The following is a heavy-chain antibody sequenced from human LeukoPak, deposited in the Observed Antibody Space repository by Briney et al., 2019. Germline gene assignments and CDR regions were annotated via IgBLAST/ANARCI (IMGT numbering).Heavy chain of an antibody. CDR1: GLTVSSNY. J-gene: IGHJ4*02. D-gene: IGHD3-16*01. CDR3: AREISRFGI. Sequence: GGSLRLSCAASGLTVSSNYMSWVRQAPGKGLEWVSSIYIGGSTYYADSVKGRFTISRDNPNNTLYLQMHSLRAEDTAVYYCAREISRFGIWGQGTLVTVSS. CDR2: IYIGGST. V-gene: IGHV3-66*01.